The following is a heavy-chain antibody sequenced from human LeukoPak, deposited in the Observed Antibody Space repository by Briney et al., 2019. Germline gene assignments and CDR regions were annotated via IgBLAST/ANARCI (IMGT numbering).Heavy chain of an antibody. D-gene: IGHD1-26*01. CDR2: IYYSGST. V-gene: IGHV4-59*01. CDR1: GVSISSYY. J-gene: IGHJ6*03. CDR3: ARDSEWEGRYDMDV. Sequence: SETLSLTCTVSGVSISSYYWSWIRQPPGKGLEWIGYIYYSGSTNYNPSLKSRVTISVDTSKNQFSLKLSSVTAADTAVYYCARDSEWEGRYDMDVWGKGTTVTVS.